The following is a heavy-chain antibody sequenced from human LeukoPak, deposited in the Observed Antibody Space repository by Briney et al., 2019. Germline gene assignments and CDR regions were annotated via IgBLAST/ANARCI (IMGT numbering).Heavy chain of an antibody. J-gene: IGHJ4*02. V-gene: IGHV3-9*01. Sequence: GGSLRLSCAASGFTFDDYAMHWVRQAPGKGLEWVSGISWNSGSIDYADSVKGRFTISRDNAKNSLYLQMNSLRAEDTALYYCAKDMGYTYGHINYWGQGTLVTVSS. CDR2: ISWNSGSI. CDR3: AKDMGYTYGHINY. CDR1: GFTFDDYA. D-gene: IGHD5-18*01.